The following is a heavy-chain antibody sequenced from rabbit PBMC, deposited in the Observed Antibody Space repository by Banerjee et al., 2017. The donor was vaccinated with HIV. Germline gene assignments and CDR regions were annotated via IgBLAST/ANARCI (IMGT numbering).Heavy chain of an antibody. CDR2: IYTGDGNT. CDR1: GIDFSSGYD. V-gene: IGHV1S40*01. Sequence: QSLEESGGGLVKPGASLTLTCKASGIDFSSGYDMCWVRQAPGKGLEWIACIYTGDGNTYYASWAKGRFTISKTSSTTVTLQMTNLTAADTATYFCARDGFGYSGYAYSTSFNLWGQGTLVTVS. D-gene: IGHD6-1*01. CDR3: ARDGFGYSGYAYSTSFNL. J-gene: IGHJ4*01.